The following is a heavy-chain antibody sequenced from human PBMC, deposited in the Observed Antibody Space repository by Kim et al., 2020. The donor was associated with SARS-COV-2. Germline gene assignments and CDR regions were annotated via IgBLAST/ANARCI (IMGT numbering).Heavy chain of an antibody. CDR2: IKQDGSEK. CDR3: ARVPILLMIVVVRGGAFDI. Sequence: GGSLRLSCAASGFTFSSYWMSWVRQAPGKGLEWVANIKQDGSEKYYVDSVKGRFTISRDNAKNSLYLQMNSLRAEDTAVYYCARVPILLMIVVVRGGAFDIWGQGTMVTVSS. J-gene: IGHJ3*02. CDR1: GFTFSSYW. V-gene: IGHV3-7*01. D-gene: IGHD3-22*01.